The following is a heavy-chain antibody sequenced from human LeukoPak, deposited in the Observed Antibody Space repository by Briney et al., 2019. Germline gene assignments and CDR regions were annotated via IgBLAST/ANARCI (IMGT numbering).Heavy chain of an antibody. V-gene: IGHV1-2*02. J-gene: IGHJ4*02. D-gene: IGHD3-22*01. CDR3: ARGGLYYYDRSGYSY. CDR1: GYTFTGYY. CDR2: INPNSGGT. Sequence: ASVKVSCKASGYTFTGYYMHWVRQAPGQGLEWMGWINPNSGGTNYAQKFQGRVTITRDTSISTVYMELSRLRSDDTAFYYCARGGLYYYDRSGYSYWGQGTLVTVSS.